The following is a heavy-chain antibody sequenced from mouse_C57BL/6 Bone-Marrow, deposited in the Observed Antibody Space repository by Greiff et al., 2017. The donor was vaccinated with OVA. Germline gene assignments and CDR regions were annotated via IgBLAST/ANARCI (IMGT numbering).Heavy chain of an antibody. CDR1: GYSFTGYF. CDR2: INPYNGDT. Sequence: EVMLVESGPELVKPGDSVKISCKASGYSFTGYFMNWVMQSHGKSLEWIGRINPYNGDTFYNQKFKGKATLTVDKSSSTAHMELRSLTSEDSAVYYCASAYYSHYYAMDYWGQGTSVTVSS. J-gene: IGHJ4*01. CDR3: ASAYYSHYYAMDY. V-gene: IGHV1-20*01. D-gene: IGHD2-12*01.